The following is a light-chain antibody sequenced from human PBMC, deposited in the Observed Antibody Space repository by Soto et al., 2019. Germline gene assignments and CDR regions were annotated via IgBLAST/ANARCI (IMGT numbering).Light chain of an antibody. CDR2: EIN. Sequence: QSALSQPPSAAGSPGQSVTISCTGTNSDVGGYKYVSWYQQHPGKAPKIMIYEINKRSSGVPDRFWGSKSGNTASLTISGLPAEDEAEYYCCSVAGTYYVFGTGTKVTVL. CDR1: NSDVGGYKY. V-gene: IGLV2-8*01. CDR3: CSVAGTYYV. J-gene: IGLJ1*01.